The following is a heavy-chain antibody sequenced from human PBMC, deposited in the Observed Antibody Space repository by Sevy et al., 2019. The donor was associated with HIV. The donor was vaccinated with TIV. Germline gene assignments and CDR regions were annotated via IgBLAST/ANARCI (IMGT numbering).Heavy chain of an antibody. CDR1: GFTFKNFA. D-gene: IGHD6-13*01. CDR2: VSGSGGST. Sequence: GGSLRLSCAASGFTFKNFAMSWVRQAPGKGLEWVSGVSGSGGSTNYADSVKGRFTISRDNSKNTLYLQMNSLRAEDRAVYYGAKGGYSSSWYGGGDYWGQGTLVTVSS. V-gene: IGHV3-23*01. J-gene: IGHJ4*02. CDR3: AKGGYSSSWYGGGDY.